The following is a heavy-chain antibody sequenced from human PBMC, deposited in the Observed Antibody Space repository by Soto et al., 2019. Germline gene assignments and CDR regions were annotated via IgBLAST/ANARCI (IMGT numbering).Heavy chain of an antibody. CDR2: GSYSGTT. CDR3: ARGSTLTRYDA. Sequence: XETLSLTCTVAGVSVSSGSFYWAWNRQPPGKGLEWIGFGSYSGTTNYKPSLKSRVTISVDTSRSQISLKVSSLTAADTAVYYCARGSTLTRYDAWGQGTLVTVSS. J-gene: IGHJ5*02. D-gene: IGHD3-9*01. V-gene: IGHV4-61*01. CDR1: GVSVSSGSFY.